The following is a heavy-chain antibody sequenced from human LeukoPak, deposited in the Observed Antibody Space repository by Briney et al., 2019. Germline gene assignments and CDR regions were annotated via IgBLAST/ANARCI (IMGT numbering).Heavy chain of an antibody. D-gene: IGHD2-2*02. CDR2: MNPNSGNT. CDR1: GYTFTSYD. CDR3: ARGRRYCSSTSCYTGDYYYMDV. Sequence: VASVKVSCKASGYTFTSYDINWVRQATGQGLEWMGWMNPNSGNTGYAQKFQGRVTITRNTSISTAYMELSSLRSEDTAVYYCARGRRYCSSTSCYTGDYYYMDVWGKGTTVTVSS. V-gene: IGHV1-8*03. J-gene: IGHJ6*03.